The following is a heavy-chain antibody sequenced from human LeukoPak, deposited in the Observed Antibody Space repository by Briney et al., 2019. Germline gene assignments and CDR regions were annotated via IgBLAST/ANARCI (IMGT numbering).Heavy chain of an antibody. CDR1: GGSISSDY. CDR3: ARGAWYFDL. J-gene: IGHJ2*01. V-gene: IGHV4-59*01. Sequence: SERLSLTCTVSGGSISSDYWSWIRQPPGKGLEWIGYIYYSVSTNYNPPLKSRVTISVDTSKNQFSLKLSSVTAADTAVYYCARGAWYFDLWGRGTLVTVSS. CDR2: IYYSVST.